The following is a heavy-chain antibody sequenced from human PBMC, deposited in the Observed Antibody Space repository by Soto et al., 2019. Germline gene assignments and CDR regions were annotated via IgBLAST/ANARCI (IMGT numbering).Heavy chain of an antibody. CDR3: ARERRGRYWVRHYYFDY. CDR2: MNPNSGNT. CDR1: GYTFTSYD. V-gene: IGHV1-8*01. Sequence: ASVKVSCKASGYTFTSYDINWVRQATGQGLEWMGWMNPNSGNTGYAQKFQGRVTMTRNTSISTAYMELSSLRSEDTAVYYCARERRGRYWVRHYYFDYWGQGTLVPVYS. D-gene: IGHD1-26*01. J-gene: IGHJ4*02.